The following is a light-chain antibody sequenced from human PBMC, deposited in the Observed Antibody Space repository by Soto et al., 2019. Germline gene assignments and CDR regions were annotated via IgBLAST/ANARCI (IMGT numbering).Light chain of an antibody. CDR1: QSVSATY. J-gene: IGKJ1*01. CDR2: ATS. Sequence: EIVLTQSPGTLSLSPGERATLSCRASQSVSATYLAWYQLKPGQAPRLLIYATSSRATGIPDRFNGSKSGTDFTLTISRLEPEDFAVYYCQQYDTSPVTFGQGNKVEVK. V-gene: IGKV3-20*01. CDR3: QQYDTSPVT.